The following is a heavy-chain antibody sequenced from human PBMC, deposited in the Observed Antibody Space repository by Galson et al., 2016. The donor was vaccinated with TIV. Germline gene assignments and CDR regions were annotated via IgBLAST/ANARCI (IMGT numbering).Heavy chain of an antibody. V-gene: IGHV1-18*01. D-gene: IGHD3-3*01. CDR3: ARVPTKTFDFWSGFDNSFCMDV. CDR1: GYTLSSYS. Sequence: SVKVSCKASGYTLSSYSISWVRQAPGQGLEWMGWISGCNGNKNYAQKFQDRVTMTTDTSTNTAYMELRSLRSDDTAVYYCARVPTKTFDFWSGFDNSFCMDVWGKGTTVTVSS. CDR2: ISGCNGNK. J-gene: IGHJ6*04.